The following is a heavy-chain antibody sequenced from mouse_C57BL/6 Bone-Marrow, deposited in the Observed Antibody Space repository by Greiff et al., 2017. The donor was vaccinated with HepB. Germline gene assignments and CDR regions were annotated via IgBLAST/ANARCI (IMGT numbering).Heavy chain of an antibody. V-gene: IGHV1-69*01. CDR1: GYTFTSYW. CDR2: IDPSDSYT. D-gene: IGHD3-2*02. J-gene: IGHJ3*01. CDR3: ARSPGLFAY. Sequence: QVQLQQPGAELVMPGASVKLSCKASGYTFTSYWMHWVKQRPGQGLEWIGEIDPSDSYTNYNQKFKGKSTLTVDKSSSTAYMQLSSLTSEDSAVYYCARSPGLFAYWGQGTLVTVSA.